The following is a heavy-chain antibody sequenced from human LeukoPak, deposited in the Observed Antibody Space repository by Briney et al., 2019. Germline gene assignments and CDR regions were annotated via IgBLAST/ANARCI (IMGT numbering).Heavy chain of an antibody. Sequence: SETLSLTCAVYGGSFSGYYWSWIRQPPGKGLEWIGEINHSGSTNYNPSLKSRVTISVDTSKNQFSLKLSSVTAADTAVYYCAREGYCSSTSCGASLFDYWGQGTLVTVSS. CDR2: INHSGST. V-gene: IGHV4-34*01. J-gene: IGHJ4*02. CDR1: GGSFSGYY. D-gene: IGHD2-2*01. CDR3: AREGYCSSTSCGASLFDY.